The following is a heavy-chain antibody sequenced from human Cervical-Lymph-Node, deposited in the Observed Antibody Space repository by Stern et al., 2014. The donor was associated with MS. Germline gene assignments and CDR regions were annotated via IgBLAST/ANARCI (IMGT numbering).Heavy chain of an antibody. CDR2: IYWDDDK. Sequence: QVPLRESGPTLVKPTQTLTLICTFSGFSLSTNGVGVGWIRQPPGKALEWLALIYWDDDKRYSPSLKSRLTITKDTSKNQVVLTMTNMDPVDTATYYCAHRPTTTYYFDYWGQGTLVTVSS. D-gene: IGHD1-7*01. CDR3: AHRPTTTYYFDY. V-gene: IGHV2-5*02. CDR1: GFSLSTNGVG. J-gene: IGHJ4*02.